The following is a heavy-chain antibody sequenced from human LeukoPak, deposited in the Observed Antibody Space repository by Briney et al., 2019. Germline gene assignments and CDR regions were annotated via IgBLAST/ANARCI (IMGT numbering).Heavy chain of an antibody. Sequence: ASVRVSCKASGYTISDYFMHWVRQAPGQGLEWMGWISAYNGNTNYAQKLQGRVTMTTDTSTSTAYMELRSLRSDDTAVYYCARVGEAQYSSGWYPGFFDYWGQGTLVTVSS. CDR1: GYTISDYF. CDR2: ISAYNGNT. V-gene: IGHV1-18*04. D-gene: IGHD6-19*01. CDR3: ARVGEAQYSSGWYPGFFDY. J-gene: IGHJ4*02.